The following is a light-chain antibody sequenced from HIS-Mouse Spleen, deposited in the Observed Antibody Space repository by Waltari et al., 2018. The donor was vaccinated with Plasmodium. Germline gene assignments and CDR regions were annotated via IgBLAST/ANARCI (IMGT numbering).Light chain of an antibody. CDR3: QQYNNWPT. CDR2: AAS. J-gene: IGKJ5*01. Sequence: AIRMTQSPSSFSASTGDRVTITCRASQGISSYLAWYQQKPGKAPKLLIYAASTLQSGVPSRFSGSGSGTDFTLTISCLQSEDFATYYCQQYNNWPTFGQGTRLEIK. V-gene: IGKV1-8*01. CDR1: QGISSY.